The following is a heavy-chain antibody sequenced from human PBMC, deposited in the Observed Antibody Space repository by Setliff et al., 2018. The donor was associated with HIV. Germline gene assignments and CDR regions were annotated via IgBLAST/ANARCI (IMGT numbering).Heavy chain of an antibody. CDR1: GYTFTGYY. CDR2: INPHSGDT. Sequence: GASVKVSCKASGYTFTGYYMHWVRQAPGQGLEWMGWINPHSGDTNYAQKFQDRVTMTRDTSVNIAYMQLSRLRSDDTAVYYCARAPTLFGVEDYYYFGMDVWGQGTTVTVSS. J-gene: IGHJ6*02. D-gene: IGHD3-3*01. CDR3: ARAPTLFGVEDYYYFGMDV. V-gene: IGHV1-2*02.